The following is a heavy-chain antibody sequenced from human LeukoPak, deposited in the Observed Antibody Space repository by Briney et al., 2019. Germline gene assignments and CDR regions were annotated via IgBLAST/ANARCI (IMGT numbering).Heavy chain of an antibody. V-gene: IGHV1-69*01. Sequence: SVKVSCKASGGTFSSYAISWVRQAPGQGLEWMGGIIPIFGTANYAQKFQGRVTITADESTSTAYMELSSLRSEDTAVYYCASERIAARQETDYWGQGTLVTVSS. CDR2: IIPIFGTA. CDR1: GGTFSSYA. J-gene: IGHJ4*02. CDR3: ASERIAARQETDY. D-gene: IGHD6-6*01.